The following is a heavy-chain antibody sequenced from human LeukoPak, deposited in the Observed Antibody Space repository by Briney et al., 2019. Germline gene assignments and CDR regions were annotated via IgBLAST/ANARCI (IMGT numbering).Heavy chain of an antibody. CDR2: MNPNSGNT. Sequence: ASVKVSCKASGYTFTSYDINWVRQATGQGLEWMGWMNPNSGNTGYAQKFQGRVTITRNTSISTAYMELSSLRSEDTAVYYCARGLWRYYDFWSDYNDKFYFDYWGQGTLVTVSS. CDR1: GYTFTSYD. V-gene: IGHV1-8*03. J-gene: IGHJ4*02. D-gene: IGHD3-3*01. CDR3: ARGLWRYYDFWSDYNDKFYFDY.